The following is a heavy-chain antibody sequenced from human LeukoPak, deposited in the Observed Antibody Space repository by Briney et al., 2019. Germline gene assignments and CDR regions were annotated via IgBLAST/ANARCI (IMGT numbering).Heavy chain of an antibody. CDR1: GFSFNSFW. V-gene: IGHV3-74*01. Sequence: GGSLRLSCAASGFSFNSFWMHWVRQAPREGLVWVSDMNEYSTTIRYADSVKGRFTISRDNAKSILYLQMNNLRAEDTAMYFCARGGVNPVDHWGQGTLVTVSS. CDR2: MNEYSTTI. J-gene: IGHJ4*02. D-gene: IGHD1-14*01. CDR3: ARGGVNPVDH.